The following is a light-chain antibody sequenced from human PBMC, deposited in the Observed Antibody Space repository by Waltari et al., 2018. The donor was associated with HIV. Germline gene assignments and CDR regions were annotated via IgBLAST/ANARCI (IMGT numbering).Light chain of an antibody. CDR1: HNLLYSSTNKTY. CDR3: HQYYSPPPT. CDR2: WAS. Sequence: DVVMTQSPDSLAVSLGKRATISCKSSHNLLYSSTNKTYLAWYQQKPGQPPKLLIYWASTRESGVPDRFSGSVSGTYFTLTINSLQAEDVAVYYCHQYYSPPPTFGRGTKVEVK. J-gene: IGKJ1*01. V-gene: IGKV4-1*01.